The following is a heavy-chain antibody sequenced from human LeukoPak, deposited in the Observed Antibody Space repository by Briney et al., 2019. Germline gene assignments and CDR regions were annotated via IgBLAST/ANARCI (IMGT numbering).Heavy chain of an antibody. V-gene: IGHV3-23*01. J-gene: IGHJ4*02. CDR1: GFTFSSYG. CDR2: ISGSGGST. Sequence: GGSLRLSCAASGFTFSSYGMSWVRQAPGKGLEWVSAISGSGGSTYYADSVKGRFTISRDNSKNTLYLQMNSLRAEDTAIYYCATDSYVSGSYYRLFYWGQGTLVTVSS. CDR3: ATDSYVSGSYYRLFY. D-gene: IGHD3-10*01.